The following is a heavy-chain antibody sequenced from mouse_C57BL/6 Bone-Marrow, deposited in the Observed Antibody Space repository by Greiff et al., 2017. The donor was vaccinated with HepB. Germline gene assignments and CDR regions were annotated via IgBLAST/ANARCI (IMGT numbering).Heavy chain of an antibody. CDR3: ARGSYRGYYAMDY. D-gene: IGHD2-12*01. J-gene: IGHJ4*01. CDR2: ISNGGGST. Sequence: EVQLQQSGGGLVQPGGSLKLSCAASGFTFSDYYMYWVRQTPEKRLEWVAYISNGGGSTYYPDTVKGRFTSSRDNAKNTLYLQMSRLKSEDTAMYYCARGSYRGYYAMDYWGQGTSVTVSS. V-gene: IGHV5-12*01. CDR1: GFTFSDYY.